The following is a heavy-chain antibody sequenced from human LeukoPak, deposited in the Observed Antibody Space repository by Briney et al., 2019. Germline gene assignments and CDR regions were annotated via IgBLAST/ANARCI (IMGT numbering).Heavy chain of an antibody. J-gene: IGHJ4*02. CDR1: GFSSNSYW. D-gene: IGHD3-22*01. Sequence: GGSLRLSCAASGFSSNSYWMHWARQAPGKGLVWVARINGDGSSINYADSVKGRFTISRDNAKNTLYLQMNSLRAEDTAVYYCARILVPYYYDSSGYSGFDYWGQGTLVTVSS. CDR2: INGDGSSI. CDR3: ARILVPYYYDSSGYSGFDY. V-gene: IGHV3-74*01.